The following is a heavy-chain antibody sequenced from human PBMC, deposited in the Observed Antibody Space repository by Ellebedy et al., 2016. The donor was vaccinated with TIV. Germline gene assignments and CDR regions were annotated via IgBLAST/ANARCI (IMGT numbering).Heavy chain of an antibody. CDR3: ARVPIRGGPSNYYFDY. CDR1: GGTFSSYA. Sequence: SVKVSCXASGGTFSSYAISWVRQAPGQGLEWMGGIIPIFGTANYAQKFQGRVTITADESTSTAYMELSSLRSEDTAVYYCARVPIRGGPSNYYFDYWGQGTLVTVSS. CDR2: IIPIFGTA. V-gene: IGHV1-69*13. D-gene: IGHD3-10*01. J-gene: IGHJ4*02.